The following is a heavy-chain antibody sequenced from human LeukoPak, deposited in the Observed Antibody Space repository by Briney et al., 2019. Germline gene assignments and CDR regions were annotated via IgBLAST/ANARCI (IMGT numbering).Heavy chain of an antibody. CDR1: GYTFTGYY. J-gene: IGHJ4*02. CDR2: INPNSGGT. CDR3: AREVFGRGFDY. D-gene: IGHD3-3*01. V-gene: IGHV1-2*02. Sequence: ASVKVSCKASGYTFTGYYMHWVRQAPGQGLEWMGWINPNSGGTSYAQKFQGRATMTRDTSISTAYMELSSLRSDDTAVYYCAREVFGRGFDYWGQGTLVTVSS.